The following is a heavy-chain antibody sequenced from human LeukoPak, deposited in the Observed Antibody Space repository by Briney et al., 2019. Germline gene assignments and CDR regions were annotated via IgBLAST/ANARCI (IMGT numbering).Heavy chain of an antibody. CDR3: ARHSFYCSSTSRSPPFDY. J-gene: IGHJ4*02. CDR1: GYSFTSYW. CDR2: TYPGDSDT. Sequence: GESLKISCKGSGYSFTSYWIGWVRQMPGKGLEWMGITYPGDSDTRYSPSFQGQVTISADKSISTAYLQWSSLKASDTAMYYCARHSFYCSSTSRSPPFDYWGQGTLVTVSS. D-gene: IGHD2-2*01. V-gene: IGHV5-51*01.